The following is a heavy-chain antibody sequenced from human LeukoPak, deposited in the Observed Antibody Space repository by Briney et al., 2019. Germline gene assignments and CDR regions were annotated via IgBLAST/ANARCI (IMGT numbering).Heavy chain of an antibody. D-gene: IGHD6-19*01. Sequence: GGSLRLSCAASGFTFSSYAMSWVRQAPGKGLEWVSSITSSGDKTYYADSVKGRFTVSRDNSKKTVDLQMNSLRAEDTALYYCAKDPNFSSGWYLADYWGQGTLVTVSS. J-gene: IGHJ4*02. CDR3: AKDPNFSSGWYLADY. V-gene: IGHV3-23*01. CDR2: ITSSGDKT. CDR1: GFTFSSYA.